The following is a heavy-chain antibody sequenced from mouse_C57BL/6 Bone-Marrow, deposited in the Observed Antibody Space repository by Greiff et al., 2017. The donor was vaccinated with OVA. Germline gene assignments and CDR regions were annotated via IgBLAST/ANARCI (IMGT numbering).Heavy chain of an antibody. Sequence: QVQLQQSGPELVKPGASVKISCKASGYAFSSSWMNWVKQRPGKGLEWIGRIYPGDGDTNYNGKFKGKATLTADKSSSTAYMQLSSLTSEDSAVYFCNYYDGFAYWGQGTLVTVSA. CDR2: IYPGDGDT. V-gene: IGHV1-82*01. D-gene: IGHD2-4*01. J-gene: IGHJ3*01. CDR1: GYAFSSSW. CDR3: NYYDGFAY.